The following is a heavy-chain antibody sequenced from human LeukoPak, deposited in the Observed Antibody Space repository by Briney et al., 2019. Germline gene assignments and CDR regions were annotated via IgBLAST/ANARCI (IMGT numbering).Heavy chain of an antibody. Sequence: GGSLRLSCAASGFTFSSYAMSGVRQAPGKGLEWGSAISGSGGSTYYADSVKGRFTISRDNSKNTLYLQMNSLRAEDTAVYYCAKRWHSSSYYDYWGQGTLVTVSS. D-gene: IGHD6-6*01. J-gene: IGHJ4*02. V-gene: IGHV3-23*01. CDR2: ISGSGGST. CDR3: AKRWHSSSYYDY. CDR1: GFTFSSYA.